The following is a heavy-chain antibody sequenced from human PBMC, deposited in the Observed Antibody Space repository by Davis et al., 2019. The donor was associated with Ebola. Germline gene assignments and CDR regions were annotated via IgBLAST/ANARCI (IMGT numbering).Heavy chain of an antibody. D-gene: IGHD4-23*01. V-gene: IGHV1-8*02. CDR2: MNPNSGNT. CDR3: ARAVGYGGNSNAFDI. CDR1: GGTFSSYA. J-gene: IGHJ3*02. Sequence: ASVKVSCKASGGTFSSYAISWVRQATGQGLEWMGWMNPNSGNTGYAQKFQGRVTMTRNTSTSTVYMELSSLRSEDTAVYYCARAVGYGGNSNAFDIWGQGTMVTVSS.